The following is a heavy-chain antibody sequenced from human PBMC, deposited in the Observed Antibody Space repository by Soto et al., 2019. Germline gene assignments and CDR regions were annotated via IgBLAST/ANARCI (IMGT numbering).Heavy chain of an antibody. CDR1: ESTVSRDW. CDR3: SGGVGDAF. J-gene: IGHJ4*02. CDR2: INQDGSEK. Sequence: EVHLVESGGGLVQTGGSLRLSCAIFESTVSRDWMNWVRQAPGKGLEWVAHINQDGSEKYYVDSVKGRFTISRDNAKKSLYLQMTGPRPADTAMYYCSGGVGDAFWGQGTLVTVSS. D-gene: IGHD1-26*01. V-gene: IGHV3-7*04.